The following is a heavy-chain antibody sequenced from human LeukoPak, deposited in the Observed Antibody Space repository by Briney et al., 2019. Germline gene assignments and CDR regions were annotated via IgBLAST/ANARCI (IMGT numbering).Heavy chain of an antibody. CDR3: ARAPGSGTINFDY. CDR2: IYYSGST. J-gene: IGHJ4*02. Sequence: SETLSLTCTVSGGSISSGGYYWSWIRQPPGKGLEWIGYIYYSGSTYYNPSLKSRVTISVDTSKNQFSLKLSSVTAADTAVYYCARAPGSGTINFDYWGQGTLVTVSS. D-gene: IGHD2-2*01. CDR1: GGSISSGGYY. V-gene: IGHV4-30-4*01.